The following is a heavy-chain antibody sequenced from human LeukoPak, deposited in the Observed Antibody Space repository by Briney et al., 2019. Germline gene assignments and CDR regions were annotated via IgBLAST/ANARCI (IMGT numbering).Heavy chain of an antibody. CDR2: IYYSGST. V-gene: IGHV4-30-4*08. CDR1: GGSISSGGYY. CDR3: ARVIFLEWFTDY. Sequence: PSETLSLTCTVSGGSISSGGYYWSWIRQHPGKGLEWIGYIYYSGSTYYNPSLKSRVTISVDTSKNQFSLKLSSVTAADTAVYYCARVIFLEWFTDYWGQGTLVTVSS. J-gene: IGHJ4*02. D-gene: IGHD3-3*01.